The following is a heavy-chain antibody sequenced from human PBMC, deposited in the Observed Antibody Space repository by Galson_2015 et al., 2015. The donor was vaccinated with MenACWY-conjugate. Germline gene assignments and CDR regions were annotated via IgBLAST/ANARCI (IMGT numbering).Heavy chain of an antibody. Sequence: SLRLSCAASGFIFSSYVMHWVRQAPGKGLEWVAVISEDGNNKNYADSVKGRFTISRDNSKNTLYLQMNTLRAEDTAVYYCAREGNDYDFWSTYYYYFDYWGQGTLVTVSS. CDR1: GFIFSSYV. D-gene: IGHD3-3*01. J-gene: IGHJ4*02. CDR2: ISEDGNNK. V-gene: IGHV3-30-3*01. CDR3: AREGNDYDFWSTYYYYFDY.